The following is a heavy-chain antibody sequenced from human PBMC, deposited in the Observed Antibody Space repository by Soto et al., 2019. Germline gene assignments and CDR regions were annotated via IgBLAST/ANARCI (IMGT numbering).Heavy chain of an antibody. CDR1: GVSISSENW. J-gene: IGHJ4*02. CDR2: IHHSGST. CDR3: ARDQGSHPGD. V-gene: IGHV4-4*02. Sequence: QVQLQESGPGLVRPSGTVSLTCAVSGVSISSENWWSWVRQPPGKALEWIGEIHHSGSTNYNPSLKSRVTMSVVPSKDLFSLTLNSVTAADTAVYYCARDQGSHPGDWGQGTRVSVSS. D-gene: IGHD6-13*01.